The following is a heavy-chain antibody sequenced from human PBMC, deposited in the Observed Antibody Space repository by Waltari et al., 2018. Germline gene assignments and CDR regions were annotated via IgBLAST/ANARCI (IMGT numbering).Heavy chain of an antibody. J-gene: IGHJ4*02. Sequence: QVQLVQSGAEVKKPGASGKVSCTASGYTFNSFGIRWVRQAPGQGLDWMGWVSAYNANTNYAQKFQGRVTMTTDTSTRTAYMELRSLRSADTAVYYCARDYGSGYGLFDYWGQGTLVTVSS. D-gene: IGHD3-10*01. CDR3: ARDYGSGYGLFDY. CDR1: GYTFNSFG. CDR2: VSAYNANT. V-gene: IGHV1-18*01.